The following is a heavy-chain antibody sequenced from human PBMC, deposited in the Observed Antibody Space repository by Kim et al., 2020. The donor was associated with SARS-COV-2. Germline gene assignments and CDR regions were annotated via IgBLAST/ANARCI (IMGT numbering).Heavy chain of an antibody. V-gene: IGHV3-23*01. CDR3: AKPGEYSSSWYFRDYYYGMDV. J-gene: IGHJ6*02. Sequence: GGSLRLSCAASGFTFSSYAMSWVRQAPGKGLEWVSAISGSGGSTYYADSVKGRFTISRDNSKNTLYLQMNSLRAEDTAVYYCAKPGEYSSSWYFRDYYYGMDVWGQGTTVTVSS. D-gene: IGHD6-13*01. CDR2: ISGSGGST. CDR1: GFTFSSYA.